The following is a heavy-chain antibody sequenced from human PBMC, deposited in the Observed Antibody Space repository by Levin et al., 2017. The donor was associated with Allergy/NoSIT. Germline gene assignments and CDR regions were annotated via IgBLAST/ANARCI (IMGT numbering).Heavy chain of an antibody. J-gene: IGHJ6*02. CDR3: VREYYDMLTGYDGMDV. D-gene: IGHD3-9*01. CDR2: IGTSSDT. V-gene: IGHV3-13*01. Sequence: GASVKVSCAATGFTFGKYDMHWVRQGRGKGLEWVSGIGTSSDTYYADSVKGRFTISRENAKNSLYLQMNSLKDGDTAVYYCVREYYDMLTGYDGMDVWGQGTTVTVSS. CDR1: GFTFGKYD.